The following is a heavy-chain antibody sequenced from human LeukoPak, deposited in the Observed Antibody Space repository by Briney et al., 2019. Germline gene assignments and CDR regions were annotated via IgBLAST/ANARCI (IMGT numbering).Heavy chain of an antibody. V-gene: IGHV3-23*01. Sequence: GGSLRLSCAASGFTFSNYVMSWVRQAPGMGLEWVSSIGGSTGTTNNADSVKGRFTISRDNAKNSVYLQMNSLRGEDTAVYYCAKMSGHSGSPWGQGTLVTVAS. D-gene: IGHD5-12*01. CDR2: IGGSTGTT. J-gene: IGHJ5*02. CDR1: GFTFSNYV. CDR3: AKMSGHSGSP.